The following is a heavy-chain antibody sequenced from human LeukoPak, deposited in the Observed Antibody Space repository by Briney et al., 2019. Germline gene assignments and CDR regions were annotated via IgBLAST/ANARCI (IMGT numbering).Heavy chain of an antibody. CDR2: INHGGST. V-gene: IGHV4-34*01. D-gene: IGHD3-9*01. CDR3: ARYYDILTGYYAIDY. J-gene: IGHJ4*02. CDR1: GGSFSGYY. Sequence: ASETLSLTCAVYGGSFSGYYWNWIRQPPGKGLEWIREINHGGSTNYNPSLKSRVTISVDTSKNQFSLKLRSVTAADTAVYYCARYYDILTGYYAIDYWGQGALVTVST.